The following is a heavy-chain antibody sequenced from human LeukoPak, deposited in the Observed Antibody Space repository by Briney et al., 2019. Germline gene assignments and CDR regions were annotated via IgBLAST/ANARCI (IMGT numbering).Heavy chain of an antibody. D-gene: IGHD3-9*01. CDR1: GFTFSSYA. CDR2: ISSNGGST. V-gene: IGHV3-64D*06. Sequence: GGSLRLSCSASGFTFSSYAVHWVRQAPGKGLEYVSAISSNGGSTYYADSVKGRFTISRDNSKNTLYLQMSSLRAEDTAVYYCVKEAVDILTGSPLYYFDYWGQGTLVTVSS. J-gene: IGHJ4*02. CDR3: VKEAVDILTGSPLYYFDY.